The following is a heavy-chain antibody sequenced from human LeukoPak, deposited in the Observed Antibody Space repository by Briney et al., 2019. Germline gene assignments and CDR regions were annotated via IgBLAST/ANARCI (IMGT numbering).Heavy chain of an antibody. J-gene: IGHJ4*02. CDR2: IYYSGST. CDR1: GGSISSYY. Sequence: PSETLSLTCTVSGGSISSYYWSWIRQPPGKGLEWIGYIYYSGSTNYNPSLKSRVTISVDTSKNQFSLKLSSVTAADTAVYYCARERVGATKRHFGYWGQGTLVTVSS. CDR3: ARERVGATKRHFGY. D-gene: IGHD1-26*01. V-gene: IGHV4-59*01.